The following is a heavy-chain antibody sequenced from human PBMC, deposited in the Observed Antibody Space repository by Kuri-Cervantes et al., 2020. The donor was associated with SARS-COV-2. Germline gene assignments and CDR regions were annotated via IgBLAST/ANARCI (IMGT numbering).Heavy chain of an antibody. CDR2: ISGSGGST. V-gene: IGHV3-23*01. D-gene: IGHD2-8*01. J-gene: IGHJ6*02. CDR3: ARNYLLYGGYYYGMDV. CDR1: GFTFSTYV. Sequence: GGSLRLSCAASGFTFSTYVMSWVRQAPGKGLEWVSAISGSGGSTYYADSVKGRFTISRDNAKNTLYLQMNSLRAEDTAVYYCARNYLLYGGYYYGMDVWGQGTTVTVSS.